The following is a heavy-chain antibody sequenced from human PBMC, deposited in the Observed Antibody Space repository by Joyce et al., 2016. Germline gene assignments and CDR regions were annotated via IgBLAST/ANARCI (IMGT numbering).Heavy chain of an antibody. CDR2: IYYSGST. D-gene: IGHD2-21*02. CDR1: GGSIISSSSY. J-gene: IGHJ4*02. CDR3: ARPVVTASFTYFVY. V-gene: IGHV4-39*01. Sequence: QLQLQESGPGLVKPSETLSLTCAVSGGSIISSSSYWGWIRQPPGQGLEWIGKIYYSGSTYYNPSLTGRVTISVDTSKIQWSRKLTSVAASDTAVYYCARPVVTASFTYFVYWGQGTLVTVSS.